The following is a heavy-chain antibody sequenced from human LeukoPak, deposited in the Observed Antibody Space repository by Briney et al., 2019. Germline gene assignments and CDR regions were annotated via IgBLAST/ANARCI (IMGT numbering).Heavy chain of an antibody. Sequence: GGSLRLSCAASGFTFSSYAMSWVRQAPGMGLEWVSAISGSGGSTYYADSVKGRFTISRDNSKNTLYLQMNSLRAEDTAVYYCASLTTVTTPFDYWGQGTLVTVSS. CDR3: ASLTTVTTPFDY. CDR2: ISGSGGST. J-gene: IGHJ4*02. V-gene: IGHV3-23*01. CDR1: GFTFSSYA. D-gene: IGHD4-17*01.